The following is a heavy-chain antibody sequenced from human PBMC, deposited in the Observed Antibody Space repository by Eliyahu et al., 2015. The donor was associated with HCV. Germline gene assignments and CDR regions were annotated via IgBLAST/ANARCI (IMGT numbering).Heavy chain of an antibody. CDR1: GYTXXSYY. CDR2: INPSGGST. D-gene: IGHD3-3*01. V-gene: IGHV1-46*01. CDR3: ARTKNPQRITIFSIPRYYYGMDV. J-gene: IGHJ6*02. Sequence: QVQLVQSGAEVKKPGASVKVSCKASGYTXXSYYMXWVXQAPGQGLEXMGIINPSGGSTSYAQKFQGRVTMTRDTSTSTVYMELSSLRSEDTAVYYCARTKNPQRITIFSIPRYYYGMDVWGQGTTVTVSS.